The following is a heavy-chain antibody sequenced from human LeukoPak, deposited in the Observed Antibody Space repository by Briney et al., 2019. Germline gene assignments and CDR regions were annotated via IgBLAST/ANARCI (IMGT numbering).Heavy chain of an antibody. V-gene: IGHV1-18*01. J-gene: IGHJ4*02. CDR1: GYTFTSYG. D-gene: IGHD1-7*01. Sequence: ASVKVSCKASGYTFTSYGISWVRQAPGQGLEWMGWISAYNGNTNYAQKLQGRVTMTTDASTSTAYMEPRSLRSDDTAVYYCARVEELPYYFDYWGQGTLVTVSS. CDR3: ARVEELPYYFDY. CDR2: ISAYNGNT.